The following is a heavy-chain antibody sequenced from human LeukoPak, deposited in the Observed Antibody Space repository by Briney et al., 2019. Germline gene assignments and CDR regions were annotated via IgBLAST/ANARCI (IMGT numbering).Heavy chain of an antibody. Sequence: PGGSLRLSCAASGFTFSSYAMSWVRQAPGKGLERVSAISGSGGSTYYADSVKGRFTISRDNSKNTLYLQMNSLRAEDTAVYYCAKDPHYYDSSGYSLDYWGQGTLVTVSS. CDR1: GFTFSSYA. CDR3: AKDPHYYDSSGYSLDY. V-gene: IGHV3-23*01. J-gene: IGHJ4*02. D-gene: IGHD3-22*01. CDR2: ISGSGGST.